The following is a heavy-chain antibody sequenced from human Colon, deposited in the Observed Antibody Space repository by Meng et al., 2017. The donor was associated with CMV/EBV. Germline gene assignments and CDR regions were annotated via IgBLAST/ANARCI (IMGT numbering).Heavy chain of an antibody. V-gene: IGHV3-11*01. D-gene: IGHD3-10*01. J-gene: IGHJ4*02. CDR1: GFTFSDYY. CDR2: ISSSSSTI. Sequence: GESLKISCAASGFTFSDYYMTWFRQAPGKGPEWVAFISSSSSTIFYADSVQGRFTISRENAKNSLFLQMDSLRDEDTAVYYCARDGAAGFYGSGSYFFDFWGQGTLVTVSS. CDR3: ARDGAAGFYGSGSYFFDF.